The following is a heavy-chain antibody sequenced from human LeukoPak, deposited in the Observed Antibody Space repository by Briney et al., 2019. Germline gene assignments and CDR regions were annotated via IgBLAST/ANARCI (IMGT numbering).Heavy chain of an antibody. V-gene: IGHV1-18*04. CDR3: ARESGSYYGY. CDR1: GYIFTNYY. D-gene: IGHD1-26*01. CDR2: ISAYNGNT. Sequence: GASVKVSCKASGYIFTNYYMHWVRQAPGQGLEWMGWISAYNGNTNYAQKLQGRVTMTTDTSTSTAYMELRSLRSDDTAVYYCARESGSYYGYWGQGTLVTVSS. J-gene: IGHJ4*02.